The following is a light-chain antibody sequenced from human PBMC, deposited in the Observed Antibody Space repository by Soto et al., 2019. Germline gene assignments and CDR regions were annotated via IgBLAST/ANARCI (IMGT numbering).Light chain of an antibody. CDR1: QTISSN. CDR3: QQYHNWPPQYT. J-gene: IGKJ2*01. V-gene: IGKV3-15*01. CDR2: GAS. Sequence: EIVMTQSPATLSVSPGERATLSCRASQTISSNLAWYQQKPGQAPRLLIHGASTRATGVPARFSGSGSGTEFTLTISSLQPEDLAVYYCQQYHNWPPQYTFGQGTKLQIK.